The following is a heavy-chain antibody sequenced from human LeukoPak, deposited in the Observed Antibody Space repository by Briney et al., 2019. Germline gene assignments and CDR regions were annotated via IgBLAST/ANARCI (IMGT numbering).Heavy chain of an antibody. J-gene: IGHJ6*02. CDR1: GGTFSSYS. CDR3: QRQTTTQYYSYGMDV. CDR2: IIPSHGRP. D-gene: IGHD1-1*01. V-gene: IGHV1-69*02. Sequence: ASVKVSCKASGGTFSSYSISWVRQAPGQGLEWMGRIIPSHGRPNYAQNFQGRVTITADKSTSTVYMEVSSLRSENTAVYYCQRQTTTQYYSYGMDVWGQGPTVPVPS.